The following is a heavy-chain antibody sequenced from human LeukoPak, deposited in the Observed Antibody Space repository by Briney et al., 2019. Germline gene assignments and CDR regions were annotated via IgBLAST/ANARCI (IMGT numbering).Heavy chain of an antibody. D-gene: IGHD6-19*01. CDR3: ARDKGRYSSGWYLAFDI. Sequence: PGGSLRLSCAASGFTFSSYGMHWVRQAPGKGLEWVAVIWYDGSNKYYADSVKGRFTISRDNSKNTLYLQMNSLRAEDTAVYYCARDKGRYSSGWYLAFDIWGQGTMVTVSS. V-gene: IGHV3-33*01. CDR1: GFTFSSYG. CDR2: IWYDGSNK. J-gene: IGHJ3*02.